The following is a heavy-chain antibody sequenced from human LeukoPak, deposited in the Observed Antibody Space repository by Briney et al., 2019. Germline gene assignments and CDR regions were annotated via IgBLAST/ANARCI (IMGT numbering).Heavy chain of an antibody. CDR1: GYTFTSYG. CDR3: ARDLTTTSSSLSGY. Sequence: ASVKVSCKASGYTFTSYGITWVRQAPGQGLEWMGWISAYNGITNYAQKLQGRVTMTTDTSTSTAYMELRSLRSDDTAVYYCARDLTTTSSSLSGYWGQGILVTVSS. J-gene: IGHJ4*02. V-gene: IGHV1-18*01. D-gene: IGHD6-6*01. CDR2: ISAYNGIT.